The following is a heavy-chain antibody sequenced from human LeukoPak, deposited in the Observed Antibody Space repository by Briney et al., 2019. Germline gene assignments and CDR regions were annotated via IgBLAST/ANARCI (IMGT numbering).Heavy chain of an antibody. CDR2: IYHSGAA. V-gene: IGHV4-30-4*07. CDR3: VRGVGGEYFYFDR. CDR1: GDSISSDGHS. J-gene: IGHJ4*02. Sequence: SETLSLTCGVSGDSISSDGHSWSWIRQPPGKGLEWVGYIYHSGAAYHNPSLKSRLALSVDTSNNQFSLRLRSVTAADTAVYYCVRGVGGEYFYFDRWGQGALDTVSA. D-gene: IGHD1-26*01.